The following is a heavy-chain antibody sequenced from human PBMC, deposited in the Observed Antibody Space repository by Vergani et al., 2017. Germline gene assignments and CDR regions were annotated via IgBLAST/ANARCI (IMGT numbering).Heavy chain of an antibody. CDR2: ISGSGGIT. Sequence: EVQLLESGGGLVQPGGSLRLSCAASGFTFSSYAMSWVRQAPGKGLEWVSAISGSGGITYYADSVKGRFTISRDNSKNTLYLQMNSLRAEDTAVYYCAGGGYCYGSTGDYWGQGTLVTVSS. J-gene: IGHJ4*02. CDR3: AGGGYCYGSTGDY. D-gene: IGHD3-10*01. CDR1: GFTFSSYA. V-gene: IGHV3-23*01.